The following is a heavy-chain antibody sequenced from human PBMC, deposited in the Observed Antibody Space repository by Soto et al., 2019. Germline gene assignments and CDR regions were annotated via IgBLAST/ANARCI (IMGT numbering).Heavy chain of an antibody. Sequence: QVQLVQSGAEVKKPGASVKVSCKASGYTFTSYGISWVRQAPGQGLEWMGWISAYNGNTNYAQKLQGRVTMTTDTSTSTAYMELRSLRSDDTAVYYCSRDLPHGYGSGSYSGIFDYWGQGTLVTVSS. CDR1: GYTFTSYG. CDR3: SRDLPHGYGSGSYSGIFDY. CDR2: ISAYNGNT. J-gene: IGHJ4*02. V-gene: IGHV1-18*01. D-gene: IGHD3-10*01.